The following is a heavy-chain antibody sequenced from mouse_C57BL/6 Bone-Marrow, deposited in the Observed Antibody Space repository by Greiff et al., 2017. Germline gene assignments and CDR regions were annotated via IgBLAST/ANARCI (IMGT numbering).Heavy chain of an antibody. D-gene: IGHD2-2*01. J-gene: IGHJ2*01. CDR3: TTLTMVTTLDY. CDR2: IDPENGDT. Sequence: EVQGVESGAELVRPGASVKLSCTASGFNIKDDYMHWVKQRPEQGLEWIGWIDPENGDTEYASKFQGKATITADTSSNTAYLQLSSLTSEDTAVYYCTTLTMVTTLDYWGQGTTLTVSS. CDR1: GFNIKDDY. V-gene: IGHV14-4*01.